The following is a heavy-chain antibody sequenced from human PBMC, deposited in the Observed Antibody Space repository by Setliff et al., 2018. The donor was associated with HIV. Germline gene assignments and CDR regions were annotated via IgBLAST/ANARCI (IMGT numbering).Heavy chain of an antibody. V-gene: IGHV4-34*01. CDR1: SRSFSAFY. D-gene: IGHD5-12*01. J-gene: IGHJ4*02. CDR3: ASDISPDDGYNRLHYFDY. CDR2: INHSGRT. Sequence: SETLSLTCAVSSRSFSAFYWGWIRQPPGKGLEWIGEINHSGRTNYNPSLKSRVTISVDTSKNQLSLRLNSVTAADTAVYYCASDISPDDGYNRLHYFDYWGQGTLVTVSS.